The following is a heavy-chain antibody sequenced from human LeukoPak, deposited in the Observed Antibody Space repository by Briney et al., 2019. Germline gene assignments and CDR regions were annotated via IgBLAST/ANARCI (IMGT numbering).Heavy chain of an antibody. CDR2: LSGGGGTT. Sequence: GGSLRLSCAVSGFTFDDYAMHWVRQAPGKGLEWVSTLSGGGGTTYYADSVKGRFTISRDNSKNTLYLQMNSLRVEDTALYYCAKSSGYYATAYYFDYWGQGTLVTVSS. J-gene: IGHJ4*02. CDR3: AKSSGYYATAYYFDY. D-gene: IGHD2/OR15-2a*01. CDR1: GFTFDDYA. V-gene: IGHV3-23*01.